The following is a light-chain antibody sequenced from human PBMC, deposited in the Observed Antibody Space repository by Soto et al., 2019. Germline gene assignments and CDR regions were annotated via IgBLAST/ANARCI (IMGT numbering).Light chain of an antibody. J-gene: IGLJ1*01. CDR1: GNDVGAYNY. V-gene: IGLV2-11*01. CDR2: DVS. Sequence: ALTQPRSVSGSPGQSVFISCTVTGNDVGAYNYVSWYQQHPGKSPKLVIYDVSKRPSGVPARFSGSKSCNTASLTIPGLQAEDEADYLCCSDAVRDTSFVFGTGTKVTV. CDR3: CSDAVRDTSFV.